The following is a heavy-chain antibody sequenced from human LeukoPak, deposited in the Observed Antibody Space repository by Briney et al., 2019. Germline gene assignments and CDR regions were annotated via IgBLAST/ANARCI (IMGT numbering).Heavy chain of an antibody. Sequence: SETLSLTCTVSGGSISSSSYYWGWIRQPPGKGLEWIGSIYYSGSTYYNPSLKSRVTISVDTSKNQFSLKLSSVTAADTAVYYCASDRTPGGDCCTEFDPWGQGTLVTVSS. V-gene: IGHV4-39*07. D-gene: IGHD2-21*02. J-gene: IGHJ5*02. CDR1: GGSISSSSYY. CDR2: IYYSGST. CDR3: ASDRTPGGDCCTEFDP.